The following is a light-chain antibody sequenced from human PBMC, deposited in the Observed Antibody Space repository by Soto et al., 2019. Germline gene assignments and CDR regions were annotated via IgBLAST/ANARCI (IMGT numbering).Light chain of an antibody. CDR2: DAS. CDR1: QSISSW. Sequence: DIQMTQSPSTLSAYVGDRVTITCRASQSISSWLAWYQQKPGKAPKLLIYDASSLKSGVPLRFSGSGSGTEFTLTISSLQPDDFAPYYCQQYNSFFQTFGQGTKVEIK. J-gene: IGKJ1*01. V-gene: IGKV1-5*01. CDR3: QQYNSFFQT.